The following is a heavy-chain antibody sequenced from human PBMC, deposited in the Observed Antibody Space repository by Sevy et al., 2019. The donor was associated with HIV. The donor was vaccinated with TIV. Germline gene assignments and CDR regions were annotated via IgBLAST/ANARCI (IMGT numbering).Heavy chain of an antibody. CDR1: GFTFSSYW. D-gene: IGHD3-22*01. CDR2: IKQDGSEK. CDR3: ARDRHYYDSSGYYAGAFDI. Sequence: GGSLRLSCAASGFTFSSYWMSWVRQAPGKGLEWVANIKQDGSEKYYVDSVKGRFTISRDNAKNSLYLQMNSQRAEDTAVYYCARDRHYYDSSGYYAGAFDIWGQGTMVTVSS. V-gene: IGHV3-7*01. J-gene: IGHJ3*02.